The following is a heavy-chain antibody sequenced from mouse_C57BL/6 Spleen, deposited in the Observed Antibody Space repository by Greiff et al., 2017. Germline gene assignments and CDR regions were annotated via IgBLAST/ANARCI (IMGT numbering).Heavy chain of an antibody. CDR3: ARGGNYGGFAY. CDR2: IYPRDGST. Sequence: VQLQQSGPELVKPGASVKLSCKASGYTFTSYDINWVKQRPGQGLEWIGWIYPRDGSTKYNEKFKGKATFTVDTSSSTAYMELHSLTSEDSAVYFCARGGNYGGFAYWGQGTLVTVSA. V-gene: IGHV1-85*01. CDR1: GYTFTSYD. J-gene: IGHJ3*01. D-gene: IGHD2-1*01.